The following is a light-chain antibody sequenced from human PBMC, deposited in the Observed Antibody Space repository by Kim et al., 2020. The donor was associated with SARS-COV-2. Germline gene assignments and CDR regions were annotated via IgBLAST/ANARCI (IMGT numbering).Light chain of an antibody. V-gene: IGLV10-54*01. CDR1: NNNVGNQG. J-gene: IGLJ3*02. CDR3: SAWDSNLSAWV. CDR2: RNN. Sequence: RQAATLTCTGNNNNVGNQGAAWLQHHHGHPPKLLSYRNNNRPSGVSERFSASRSANTASLTITGLQPEDEADYYCSAWDSNLSAWVFGGGTQLTVL.